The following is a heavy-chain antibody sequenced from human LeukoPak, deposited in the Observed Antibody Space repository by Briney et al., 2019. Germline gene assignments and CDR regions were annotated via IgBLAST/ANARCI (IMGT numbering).Heavy chain of an antibody. D-gene: IGHD2-15*01. V-gene: IGHV4-59*01. J-gene: IGHJ6*03. CDR1: GGSISSYY. Sequence: SETLSLTCTVSGGSISSYYWSWIRHPPGKGLEWIGYIYYSGSTNYNPSLKSRVTISVDTSKNQFSLKLSSVTAADTAVYYCARSVEGYCRGGSCYSYSYYMDVWGKGTTVTVSS. CDR3: ARSVEGYCRGGSCYSYSYYMDV. CDR2: IYYSGST.